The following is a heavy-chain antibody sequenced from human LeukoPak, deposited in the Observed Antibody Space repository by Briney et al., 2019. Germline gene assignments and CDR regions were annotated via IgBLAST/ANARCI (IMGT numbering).Heavy chain of an antibody. D-gene: IGHD3-10*01. J-gene: IGHJ5*02. CDR2: IYPGDSDT. Sequence: GESLKISCKGSGYSFTSYWIGWVRQMPGKGLEWMGIIYPGDSDTRYSPSFQGQVTISADKSISTAYLQWSSLKASDTAMYCCARQWVRGVSFGWFDPWGQGTLVTVSS. CDR1: GYSFTSYW. CDR3: ARQWVRGVSFGWFDP. V-gene: IGHV5-51*01.